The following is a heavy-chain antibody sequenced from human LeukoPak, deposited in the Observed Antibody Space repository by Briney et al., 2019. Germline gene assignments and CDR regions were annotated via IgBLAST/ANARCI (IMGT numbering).Heavy chain of an antibody. J-gene: IGHJ6*02. Sequence: PGGSLRLSCAASGFTFDDYAMHWVRQAPGKGLEWVSGISWNSGSIGYADSVKGRFTISRDNAKNSLYLQMNSLRAEDTALYYCAKEAVAGYGMDVWGQGTTVTVSS. D-gene: IGHD6-19*01. CDR2: ISWNSGSI. CDR1: GFTFDDYA. V-gene: IGHV3-9*01. CDR3: AKEAVAGYGMDV.